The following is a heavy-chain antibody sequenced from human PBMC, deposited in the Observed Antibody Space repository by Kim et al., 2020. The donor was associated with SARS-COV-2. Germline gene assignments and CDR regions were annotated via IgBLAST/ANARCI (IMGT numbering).Heavy chain of an antibody. CDR2: INTNTGNP. CDR3: AQQQLTGPNYYGMDV. J-gene: IGHJ6*02. Sequence: ASVKVSCKASGYTFTSYAMNWVRQAPGQGLEWMGWINTNTGNPTYAQGFTGRFVFSLDTSVSTAYLQISSLKAEDTAVYYCAQQQLTGPNYYGMDVWGQGTTVTVSS. V-gene: IGHV7-4-1*02. CDR1: GYTFTSYA. D-gene: IGHD6-13*01.